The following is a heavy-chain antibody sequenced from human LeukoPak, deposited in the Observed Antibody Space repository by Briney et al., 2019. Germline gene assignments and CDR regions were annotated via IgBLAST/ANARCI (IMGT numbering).Heavy chain of an antibody. CDR2: ISSSGSTI. V-gene: IGHV3-48*03. J-gene: IGHJ6*04. CDR3: AREGITMVRGVSYGMDV. D-gene: IGHD3-10*01. Sequence: GGSLRLSCAASGFTFSSYEMNWVRQAPGKGLEWVSYISSSGSTIYYADSVKGRFTISRDNAKNSLYLQMNSLRAEDTAVYYCAREGITMVRGVSYGMDVWGKGTRSPSPQ. CDR1: GFTFSSYE.